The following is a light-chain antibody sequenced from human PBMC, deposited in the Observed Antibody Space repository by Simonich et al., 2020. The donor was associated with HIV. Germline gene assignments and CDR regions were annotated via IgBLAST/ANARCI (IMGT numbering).Light chain of an antibody. Sequence: QSALTQPASVSGSPCQSITISCTGTSSDVGGYNYVSWYQQHPGKAPKLMIYDVSNRPSGVSNRFSGSKSGNTASLTISGLQAEDEADYYCSSYTSSSNVVFGGGTKLTVL. CDR3: SSYTSSSNVV. J-gene: IGLJ2*01. CDR2: DVS. CDR1: SSDVGGYNY. V-gene: IGLV2-14*01.